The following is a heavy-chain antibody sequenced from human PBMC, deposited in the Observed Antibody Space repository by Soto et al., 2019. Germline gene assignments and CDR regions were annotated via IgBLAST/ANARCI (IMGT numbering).Heavy chain of an antibody. CDR1: GYTFTNYG. CDR3: AREGYCSGGSCYPDYYYYGMDV. V-gene: IGHV1-18*01. D-gene: IGHD2-15*01. J-gene: IGHJ6*02. Sequence: ASVKVSCKASGYTFTNYGITWVRQAPGQGLEWMGWISAYNGNTHYTQRLQGRVTMTTDTSTSTAYMELRGLRSDDTAVYYCAREGYCSGGSCYPDYYYYGMDVWGQGTTVTVSS. CDR2: ISAYNGNT.